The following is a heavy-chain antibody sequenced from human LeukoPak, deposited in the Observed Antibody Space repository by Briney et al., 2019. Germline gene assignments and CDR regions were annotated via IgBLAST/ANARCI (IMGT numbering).Heavy chain of an antibody. D-gene: IGHD3-10*01. CDR1: GYIFSDYY. CDR2: INPKTGGT. CDR3: ARGHGLGQGSGSYPEYYYYYYMDV. Sequence: GASVKVSCKTSGYIFSDYYVHWLRQAPGQGLEWMGWINPKTGGTDDVQKFQGRVTMTGDMSTSTVYMELSSLRSEDTAVYYCARGHGLGQGSGSYPEYYYYYYMDVWGKGTTVTISS. J-gene: IGHJ6*03. V-gene: IGHV1-2*02.